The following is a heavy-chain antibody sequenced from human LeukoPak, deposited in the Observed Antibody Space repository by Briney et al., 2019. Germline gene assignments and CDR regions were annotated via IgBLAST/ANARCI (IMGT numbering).Heavy chain of an antibody. CDR1: GYTFISYG. V-gene: IGHV1-18*01. J-gene: IGHJ3*02. Sequence: ASVKVSCKASGYTFISYGISWVRQAPGQGLEWVGWICAYNGNTNYAQKLQGRVTMTTDTSTSTAYMELRSLRSDDTAVYYCARAWDYYDSSGYLASDDAFDIWGQGTMVTVSS. D-gene: IGHD3-22*01. CDR2: ICAYNGNT. CDR3: ARAWDYYDSSGYLASDDAFDI.